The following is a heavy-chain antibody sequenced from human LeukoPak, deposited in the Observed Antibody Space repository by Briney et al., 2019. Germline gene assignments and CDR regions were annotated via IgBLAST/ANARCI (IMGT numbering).Heavy chain of an antibody. Sequence: SETLSLTCAVYGGSFSGYYWSWVRQPPGKGLEWIGEINHSGSTNYNPSLTSRVTISVDTSKNQFSLKLSSVTAADTAVYYCARGLSYVYWGQGTLVTVSS. CDR3: ARGLSYVY. D-gene: IGHD3-10*01. CDR2: INHSGST. J-gene: IGHJ4*02. V-gene: IGHV4-34*01. CDR1: GGSFSGYY.